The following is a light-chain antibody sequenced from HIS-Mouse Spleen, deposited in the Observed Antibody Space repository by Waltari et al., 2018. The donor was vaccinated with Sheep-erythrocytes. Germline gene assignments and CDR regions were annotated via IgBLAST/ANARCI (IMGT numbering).Light chain of an antibody. J-gene: IGLJ3*02. CDR1: SFNIASNY. V-gene: IGLV1-47*01. Sequence: QSVLTQPPSASGTPGQRVTIPCSGSSFNIASNYVSWSQQLPGTAPKLLIYRNNQRPSGVPDRFSGSKSGTSASLAISGLRSEDEADYYCAAWDDSLSGNWVFGGGTKLTVL. CDR2: RNN. CDR3: AAWDDSLSGNWV.